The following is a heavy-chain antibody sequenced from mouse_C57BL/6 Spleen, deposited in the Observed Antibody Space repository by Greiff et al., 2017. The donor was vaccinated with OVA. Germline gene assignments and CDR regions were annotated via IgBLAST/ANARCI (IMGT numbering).Heavy chain of an antibody. CDR1: GYSITSGYY. J-gene: IGHJ1*03. V-gene: IGHV3-6*01. CDR3: ASQRYFDV. Sequence: VQLKESGPGLVKPSQSLSLTCSVTGYSITSGYYWNWIRQFPGNKLEWMGYISYDGSNNYNPSLKNRISITRDTSKNQFFLKLNSVTTEDTATYYCASQRYFDVWGTGTTVTVSS. CDR2: ISYDGSN.